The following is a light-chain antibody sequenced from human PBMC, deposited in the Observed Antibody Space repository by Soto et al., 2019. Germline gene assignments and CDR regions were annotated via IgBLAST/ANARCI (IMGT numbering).Light chain of an antibody. CDR3: QQYNSYPWT. Sequence: DIQMTQSPSTLSASVGDRVTITCRASQSISSWLAWYQQKPGKAPKLLIYKASSLESGVPSRFSGSGSGTEFTLTISSLQPHDFVTYYCQQYNSYPWTFGQGTKVEIK. V-gene: IGKV1-5*03. J-gene: IGKJ1*01. CDR1: QSISSW. CDR2: KAS.